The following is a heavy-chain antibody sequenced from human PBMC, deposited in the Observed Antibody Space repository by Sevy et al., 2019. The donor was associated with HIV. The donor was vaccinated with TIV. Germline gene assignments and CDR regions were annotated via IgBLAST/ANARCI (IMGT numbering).Heavy chain of an antibody. D-gene: IGHD4-4*01. V-gene: IGHV3-15*01. CDR2: IKSETDGGAA. CDR1: GITFSSAW. CDR3: TTDLGFYSSK. J-gene: IGHJ4*02. Sequence: GGSLRLSCAASGITFSSAWMSWARLVPGKGLEWLGRIKSETDGGAADYAAAVKGRFTISRDDSKETLYLQLNSLKTEDTAVYYCTTDLGFYSSKWGQGTLVTVSS.